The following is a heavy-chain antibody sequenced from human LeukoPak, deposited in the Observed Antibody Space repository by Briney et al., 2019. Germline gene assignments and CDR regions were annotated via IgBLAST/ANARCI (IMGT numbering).Heavy chain of an antibody. CDR1: GFTFSSYA. Sequence: GGSLRLSCAASGFTFSSYAMSWVRRAPGKGLEWVSSISGSGGSTNYADSVKGRFTISRDNSKNTLFLQMSSLRAEDTAIYYCAKDVEAYCGADCYPIFDFWGQGTLVTVSS. CDR3: AKDVEAYCGADCYPIFDF. CDR2: ISGSGGST. V-gene: IGHV3-23*01. J-gene: IGHJ4*02. D-gene: IGHD2-21*02.